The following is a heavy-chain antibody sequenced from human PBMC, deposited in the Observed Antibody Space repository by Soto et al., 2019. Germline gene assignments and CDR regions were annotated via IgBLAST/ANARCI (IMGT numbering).Heavy chain of an antibody. J-gene: IGHJ6*02. CDR3: AKPLSWTYYYYGLDV. CDR1: GFTFSSYA. Sequence: EVQLLESGGDLVQPGGSLRLSCAASGFTFSSYAMSWVRQAPGKGLEWVSAISGSGGSTYYADSVKGRFTISRDNSKNTLYLQMNSLRAEDTAVYYCAKPLSWTYYYYGLDVWGQGTTVTVSS. CDR2: ISGSGGST. D-gene: IGHD3-3*01. V-gene: IGHV3-23*01.